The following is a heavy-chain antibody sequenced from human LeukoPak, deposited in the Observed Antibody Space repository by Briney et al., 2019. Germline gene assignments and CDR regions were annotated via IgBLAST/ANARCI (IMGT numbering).Heavy chain of an antibody. CDR1: GLTVSSNY. V-gene: IGHV3-53*01. CDR2: IYSGGST. D-gene: IGHD4-17*01. CDR3: VRATVTTLLGYFDY. Sequence: GGSLRLSCAASGLTVSSNYMSWVRQAPGKGLEWVSVIYSGGSTYYADSVKGRFTISRDNSKNTLYLQMNSLRAEDTAVYYCVRATVTTLLGYFDYWGQGTLVTVSS. J-gene: IGHJ4*02.